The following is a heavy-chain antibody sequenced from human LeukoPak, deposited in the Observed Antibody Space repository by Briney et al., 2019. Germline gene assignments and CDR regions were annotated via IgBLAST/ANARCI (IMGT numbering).Heavy chain of an antibody. CDR2: VYADGNR. CDR3: ARQHCSGGDCYFFD. J-gene: IGHJ4*02. Sequence: PGTSLRLSCAASGFTFRTYGMHWVRQAPGKGLEWVAVVYADGNRYYADSVKGRFTISRDNSKNTLDVQMNSLRAEDTAVYYCARQHCSGGDCYFFDWGQGTLVTVSS. D-gene: IGHD2-15*01. V-gene: IGHV3-33*01. CDR1: GFTFRTYG.